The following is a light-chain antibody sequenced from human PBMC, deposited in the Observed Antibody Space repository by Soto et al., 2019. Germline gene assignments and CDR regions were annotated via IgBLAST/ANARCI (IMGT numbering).Light chain of an antibody. J-gene: IGLJ2*01. V-gene: IGLV2-18*02. CDR1: SSDVGSYNR. Sequence: QSALTQPPSVSGSPGQSVTISCTGTSSDVGSYNRVSWYQQPPGTAPKLMIYEVSNRPSGVADRFSGSKSGNTASLTISGLQAEDEDDYYCSSYTSSSTLVFGGGTKLTVL. CDR2: EVS. CDR3: SSYTSSSTLV.